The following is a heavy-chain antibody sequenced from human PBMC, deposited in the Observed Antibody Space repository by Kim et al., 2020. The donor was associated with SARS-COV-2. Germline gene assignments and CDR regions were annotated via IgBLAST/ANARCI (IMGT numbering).Heavy chain of an antibody. V-gene: IGHV3-53*01. CDR2: IYSGGST. J-gene: IGHJ6*02. Sequence: GGSLRLSCAASGFTVSSNYMSWVRQAPGKGLEWVSVIYSGGSTYYADSVKGRFTISRDNSKNTLYLQMNSLRAEDTAVYYCARDGSGSYFYYGMDVWGQGTTVTVSS. D-gene: IGHD3-10*01. CDR3: ARDGSGSYFYYGMDV. CDR1: GFTVSSNY.